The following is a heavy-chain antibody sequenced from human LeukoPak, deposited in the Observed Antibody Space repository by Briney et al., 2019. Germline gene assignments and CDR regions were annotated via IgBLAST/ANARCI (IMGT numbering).Heavy chain of an antibody. V-gene: IGHV4-59*01. J-gene: IGHJ2*01. D-gene: IGHD5-18*01. CDR3: ARYWGVQLWPHWYFDL. CDR2: IYYSGST. CDR1: GGSISSYY. Sequence: SETLSLTCTVSGGSISSYYWSWFRQTLGKGPEWIGYIYYSGSTKYNPSLKSRVTISVDRSKNQFSLKLNSVTAADTAVYYCARYWGVQLWPHWYFDLWGRGSLVTVSS.